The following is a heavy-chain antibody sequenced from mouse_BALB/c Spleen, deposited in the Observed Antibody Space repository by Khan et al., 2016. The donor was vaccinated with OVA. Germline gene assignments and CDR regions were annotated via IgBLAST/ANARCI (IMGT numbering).Heavy chain of an antibody. V-gene: IGHV1-77*01. J-gene: IGHJ2*01. D-gene: IGHD2-2*01. Sequence: QVQLKESGPELVKPGASVKMSCKASGYTFTYYVITWVKQRTGQGLEWIGEIYPGSDNAYYNERFKGKATLTADKSSNTTNMQLSSLTSEDSAVYFCARWDGYDVYFDYWGQGTTLTVSS. CDR2: IYPGSDNA. CDR3: ARWDGYDVYFDY. CDR1: GYTFTYYV.